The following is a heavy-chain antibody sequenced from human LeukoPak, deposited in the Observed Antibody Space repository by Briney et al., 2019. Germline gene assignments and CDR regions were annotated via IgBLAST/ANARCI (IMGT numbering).Heavy chain of an antibody. Sequence: GGSLRLSCAASGFTFSSYAMSWVRQAPGKGLEWVSAISGSGGSTYYADSVKGRFTISRDNSKNTLYLQMNSLRAEDTVVYYCAKGRYSSSWYGYVDWFDPWGQGTLVTVSS. J-gene: IGHJ5*02. CDR2: ISGSGGST. D-gene: IGHD6-13*01. CDR1: GFTFSSYA. V-gene: IGHV3-23*01. CDR3: AKGRYSSSWYGYVDWFDP.